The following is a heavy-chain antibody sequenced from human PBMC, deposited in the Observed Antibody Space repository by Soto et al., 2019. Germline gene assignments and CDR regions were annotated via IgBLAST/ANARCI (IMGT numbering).Heavy chain of an antibody. CDR1: GGTFSSYA. CDR3: ASKGSGGSCYPCYYYGMDV. Sequence: QVQLVQSGAEVKKPGSSVKVSCKASGGTFSSYAISWVRQAPGQGLEWMGGIIPIFGTANYAQKFQGRVTITADEXXSXAFXALSSLRSEDTAVYYCASKGSGGSCYPCYYYGMDVWGQGTTVTVSS. D-gene: IGHD2-15*01. CDR2: IIPIFGTA. J-gene: IGHJ6*02. V-gene: IGHV1-69*12.